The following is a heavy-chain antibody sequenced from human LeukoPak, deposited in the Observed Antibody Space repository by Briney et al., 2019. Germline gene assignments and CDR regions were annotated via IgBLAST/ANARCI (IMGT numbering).Heavy chain of an antibody. CDR2: ISYDGSNK. CDR3: ASHYYDSSGYYPPGRFDY. D-gene: IGHD3-22*01. CDR1: GFTFSDHY. J-gene: IGHJ4*02. V-gene: IGHV3-30-3*01. Sequence: GGSLRLSCAASGFTFSDHYMDWVRQAPGKGLEWVAVISYDGSNKYYADSVKGRFTISRDNSKNTPYLQMNSLRAEDTAVYYCASHYYDSSGYYPPGRFDYWGQGTLVTVSS.